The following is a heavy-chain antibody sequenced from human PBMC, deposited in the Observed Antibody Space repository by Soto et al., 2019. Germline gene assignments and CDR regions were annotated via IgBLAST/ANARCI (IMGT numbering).Heavy chain of an antibody. CDR3: AKVRTTAMLQYYFDY. CDR1: GFTFSSYG. J-gene: IGHJ4*02. Sequence: GGSLRLSCAASGFTFSSYGMHWVRQAPGKGLEWVAVISYDGSNKYYADSVKGRFTISRDNSKNTLYLQMNSLRAEDTAVYYSAKVRTTAMLQYYFDYWGQGTLVTVSS. V-gene: IGHV3-30*18. CDR2: ISYDGSNK. D-gene: IGHD2-2*01.